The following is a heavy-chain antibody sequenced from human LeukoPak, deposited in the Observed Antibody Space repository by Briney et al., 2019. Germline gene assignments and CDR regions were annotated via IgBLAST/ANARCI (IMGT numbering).Heavy chain of an antibody. D-gene: IGHD6-13*01. V-gene: IGHV3-33*06. CDR3: AKDHGGSWYYFDY. J-gene: IGHJ4*02. CDR2: IWYDGSNK. CDR1: GFTFSSYG. Sequence: GGSLRLSCAASGFTFSSYGMHWVRQPPGKGLEWVAVIWYDGSNKYYADSVKGRFTISRDNSKNTLYLQMNSLRAEDTAVYYCAKDHGGSWYYFDYWGQGTLVTVSS.